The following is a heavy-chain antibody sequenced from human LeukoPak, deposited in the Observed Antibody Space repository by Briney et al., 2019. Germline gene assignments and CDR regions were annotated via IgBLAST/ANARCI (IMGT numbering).Heavy chain of an antibody. Sequence: GSSVKVSCKASGGTFSSYAISWVRQAPGQGLEWMGGIIPIFGTANYAQKFQGSVTITADEYTSTAYMELSSLRSEDTAVYYCARGPSYYYDSSGYSIWGQGTLVTVSS. CDR2: IIPIFGTA. CDR3: ARGPSYYYDSSGYSI. J-gene: IGHJ4*02. V-gene: IGHV1-69*01. CDR1: GGTFSSYA. D-gene: IGHD3-22*01.